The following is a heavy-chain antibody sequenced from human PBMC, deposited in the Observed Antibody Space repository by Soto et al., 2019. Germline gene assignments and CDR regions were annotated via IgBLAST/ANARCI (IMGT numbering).Heavy chain of an antibody. CDR3: ARDFGYCSGGSCYYFDY. J-gene: IGHJ4*02. D-gene: IGHD2-15*01. V-gene: IGHV1-2*04. CDR2: INPNSGGT. CDR1: GYTFTGYY. Sequence: ASVKVSCKASGYTFTGYYMHWVRQAPGQGLEWMGWINPNSGGTNYAQKFQGWVTMTRDTSISTAYMELSRLRSDDTAVYYCARDFGYCSGGSCYYFDYWGQGTLVTSPQ.